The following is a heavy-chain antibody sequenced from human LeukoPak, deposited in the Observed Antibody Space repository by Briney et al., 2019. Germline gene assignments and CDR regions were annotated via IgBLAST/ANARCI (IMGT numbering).Heavy chain of an antibody. V-gene: IGHV3-11*01. CDR1: GFTFSDYY. Sequence: GGSLRLSCAASGFTFSDYYMSWIRQAPGKGLEWVSYISSSGSTIYYADSVKGRFTISRDNAKNSLYLQMNSLRAEDTAVYCCARDRGYCSSTSCYRILYYYGMDVWGQGTTVTVSS. J-gene: IGHJ6*02. D-gene: IGHD2-2*01. CDR3: ARDRGYCSSTSCYRILYYYGMDV. CDR2: ISSSGSTI.